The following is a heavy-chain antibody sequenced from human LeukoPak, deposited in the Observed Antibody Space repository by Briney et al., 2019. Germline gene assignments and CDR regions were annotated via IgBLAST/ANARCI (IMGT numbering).Heavy chain of an antibody. CDR1: GGSISSSNW. CDR3: ARSRTWADSFDI. J-gene: IGHJ3*02. Sequence: KPSGTLSLTCAVSGGSISSSNWWSWVRQPPGKGLEWIGEIDHTGNTNYNASLKSRVTISVDKSKNQLSLKLSSVTAADTAVYYCARSRTWADSFDIWGQGTLVTVSS. CDR2: IDHTGNT. D-gene: IGHD3-16*01. V-gene: IGHV4-4*02.